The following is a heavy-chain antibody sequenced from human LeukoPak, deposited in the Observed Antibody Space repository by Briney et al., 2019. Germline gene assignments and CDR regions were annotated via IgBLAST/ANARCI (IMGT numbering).Heavy chain of an antibody. CDR3: ARAWCTNGVCYNLEDAYDI. Sequence: ASVKVSCKASGYTFIGYYIHWVRQAPGQGLEWMGWINPNSGGTNYAQKFQGRVTLTRDTSITTTYMEVSRLRSDDTAVYYCARAWCTNGVCYNLEDAYDIWGQGTMVTVSS. CDR1: GYTFIGYY. D-gene: IGHD2-8*01. CDR2: INPNSGGT. J-gene: IGHJ3*02. V-gene: IGHV1-2*02.